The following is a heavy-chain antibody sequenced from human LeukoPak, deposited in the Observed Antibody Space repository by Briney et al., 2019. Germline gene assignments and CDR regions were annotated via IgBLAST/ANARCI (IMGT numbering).Heavy chain of an antibody. CDR1: GFTFGTYN. J-gene: IGHJ4*02. CDR3: ARDFDGY. CDR2: ISSSSSTI. Sequence: GGSLRLSCAASGFTFGTYNMNWVRQAPGKGLEWVSYISSSSSTIYYADSAKGRFTISRDNAKNSLYLQMNSLRAEDTAVYYCARDFDGYWGQGTLVTVSS. V-gene: IGHV3-48*04.